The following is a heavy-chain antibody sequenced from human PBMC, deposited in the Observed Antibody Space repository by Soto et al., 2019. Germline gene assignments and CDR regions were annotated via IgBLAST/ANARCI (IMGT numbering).Heavy chain of an antibody. D-gene: IGHD6-6*01. CDR2: IYPGDSDT. CDR3: AIFEYSSSLNWFDP. Sequence: TGESLKISCKGSGYSFTSYWIVWVRQMPGKGLEWMGIIYPGDSDTRYSPSFQGQVTISADKSISTAYLQWSSLKASDTAMYYCAIFEYSSSLNWFDPWGQGTLVTVSS. J-gene: IGHJ5*02. V-gene: IGHV5-51*01. CDR1: GYSFTSYW.